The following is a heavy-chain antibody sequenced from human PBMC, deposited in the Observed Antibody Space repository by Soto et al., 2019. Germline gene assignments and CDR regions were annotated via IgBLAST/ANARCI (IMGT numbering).Heavy chain of an antibody. CDR1: RGSISSGTNY. CDR3: ARDVPYSSGWPYFDY. Sequence: SETLSLTCTVSRGSISSGTNYWAWIRQPPGKGLEWIANIYYSGSTFYNPSLKSRVTISLDTSKNQFSLKLRSVTPADTAVYYCARDVPYSSGWPYFDYWGQGTLVTVSS. J-gene: IGHJ4*02. CDR2: IYYSGST. D-gene: IGHD6-19*01. V-gene: IGHV4-39*02.